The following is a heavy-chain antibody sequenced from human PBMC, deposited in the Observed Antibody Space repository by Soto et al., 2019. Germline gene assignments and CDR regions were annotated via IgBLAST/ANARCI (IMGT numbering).Heavy chain of an antibody. D-gene: IGHD1-26*01. CDR2: TRNKANSYSA. CDR3: ARDTGGSYDY. V-gene: IGHV3-72*01. CDR1: GFSFSDYY. Sequence: GGSLRISCATSGFSFSDYYMDCVRQVPGKGLEWVGRTRNKANSYSAEYAPPVKGRFTISRHDLEDSMYLQMNNLKTEDTAVYYCARDTGGSYDYWGQGALVTVSS. J-gene: IGHJ4*02.